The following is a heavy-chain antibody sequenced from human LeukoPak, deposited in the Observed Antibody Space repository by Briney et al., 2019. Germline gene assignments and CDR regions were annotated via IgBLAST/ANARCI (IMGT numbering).Heavy chain of an antibody. J-gene: IGHJ4*02. D-gene: IGHD2-15*01. Sequence: SETLSLTCTVSGGSISSYYWSWIRQPAGKGLEWFGRIYTSGSTNYNPSLKSRVTMSVDTSKNQFSLKLSSVTAADTAVYYCARAGYCSGGSCSFFNDGWGQGTLVTVSS. V-gene: IGHV4-4*07. CDR3: ARAGYCSGGSCSFFNDG. CDR2: IYTSGST. CDR1: GGSISSYY.